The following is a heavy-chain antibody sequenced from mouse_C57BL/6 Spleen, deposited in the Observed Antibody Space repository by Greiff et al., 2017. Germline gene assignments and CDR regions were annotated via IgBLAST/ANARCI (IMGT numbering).Heavy chain of an antibody. CDR1: GFTFSSYA. Sequence: DVMLVESGGGLVKPGGSLKLSCAASGFTFSSYAMSWVRQTPEKRLEWVATISDGGSYTYYPDNVKGRFTISRDNAKNNLYLQMSHLKSEDTAMYYCARDQGYYGLDYWGQGTTLTVSS. CDR3: ARDQGYYGLDY. D-gene: IGHD1-2*01. CDR2: ISDGGSYT. J-gene: IGHJ2*01. V-gene: IGHV5-4*01.